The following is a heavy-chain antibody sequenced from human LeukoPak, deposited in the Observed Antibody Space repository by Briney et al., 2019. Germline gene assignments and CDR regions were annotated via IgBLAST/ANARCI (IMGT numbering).Heavy chain of an antibody. V-gene: IGHV3-21*01. D-gene: IGHD3-10*02. CDR3: AELGITMIGGV. Sequence: PGGSLRLSCAASGFTFSRYSMNWVRQAPGKGLEWVSSISSSSSYRYYVDSVKGRFTISRDNAKNSLYLQMNSLRAEDTAVYYCAELGITMIGGVWGKGTTVTISS. CDR2: ISSSSSYR. CDR1: GFTFSRYS. J-gene: IGHJ6*04.